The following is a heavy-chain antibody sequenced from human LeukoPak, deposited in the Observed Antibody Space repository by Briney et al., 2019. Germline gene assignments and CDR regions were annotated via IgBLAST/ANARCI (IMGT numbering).Heavy chain of an antibody. CDR2: IYTSGST. CDR3: ARHGAAAAGNLSFYYYYMDV. Sequence: SETLSLTCTVSGGSISSYYWSWIRQPPGKGLEWIGYIYTSGSTNYNPSLKSRVTISVDTSKNQFSLKLSSVTAADTAVYYCARHGAAAAGNLSFYYYYMDVWGKGTTVTVSS. J-gene: IGHJ6*03. CDR1: GGSISSYY. V-gene: IGHV4-4*09. D-gene: IGHD6-13*01.